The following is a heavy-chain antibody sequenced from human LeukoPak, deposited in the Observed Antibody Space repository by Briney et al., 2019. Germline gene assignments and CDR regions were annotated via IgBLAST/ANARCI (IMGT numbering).Heavy chain of an antibody. CDR3: ARGEGWFDP. Sequence: SQTLSLTCAVSGGSISSGGYSWSWIRQPPGQGLEWIGYIYHSGSTYYNPSLKSRVTISVDRSKNQFSLKLSSVTAADTAVYYCARGEGWFDPWGQGTLVTVSS. CDR2: IYHSGST. J-gene: IGHJ5*02. V-gene: IGHV4-30-2*01. CDR1: GGSISSGGYS.